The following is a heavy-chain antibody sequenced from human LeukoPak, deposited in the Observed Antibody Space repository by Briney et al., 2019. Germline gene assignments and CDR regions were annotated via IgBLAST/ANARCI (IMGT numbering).Heavy chain of an antibody. CDR1: GGSISSGDYY. CDR2: IYYSGST. V-gene: IGHV4-30-4*01. CDR3: ARAAPPYSGSYHRAYYFDY. J-gene: IGHJ4*02. Sequence: SQTLSLTCTVSGGSISSGDYYWSWIRQPPGKGLEWIGYIYYSGSTYYNPSLKSRVTISVDTSKNQFSLKPSSVTAADTAVYYCARAAPPYSGSYHRAYYFDYWGQGTLVTVSS. D-gene: IGHD1-26*01.